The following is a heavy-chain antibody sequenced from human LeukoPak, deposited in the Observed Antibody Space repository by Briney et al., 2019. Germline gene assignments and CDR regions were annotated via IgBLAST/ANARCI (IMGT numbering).Heavy chain of an antibody. CDR1: GGSISSSSCY. CDR2: IYYSGST. V-gene: IGHV4-39*01. Sequence: SETLSLTCTVSGGSISSSSCYWGWLRQPPGMGLEWIGSIYYSGSTYYNPSLKTRVTISVDTSKNQFSLKLSSVTAADTAVYYCARLGSSSWFDYWGQGTLVTVSS. J-gene: IGHJ4*02. CDR3: ARLGSSSWFDY. D-gene: IGHD6-13*01.